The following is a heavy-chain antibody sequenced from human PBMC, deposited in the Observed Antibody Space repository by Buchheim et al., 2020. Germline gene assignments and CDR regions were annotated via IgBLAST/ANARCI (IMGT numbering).Heavy chain of an antibody. J-gene: IGHJ4*02. V-gene: IGHV6-1*01. CDR2: TYYRSKWKN. D-gene: IGHD3-16*01. CDR3: ARGPFSLGFDS. Sequence: QVQLQQSGPGLVKPSETLSLTCAISGDSVSSNSAAWNWIRQSPSKGLEWLGRTYYRSKWKNDYAVSLRGRINVNADTSTNRFSLQLNTVTPEDAAVYYCARGPFSLGFDSWSQGTL. CDR1: GDSVSSNSAA.